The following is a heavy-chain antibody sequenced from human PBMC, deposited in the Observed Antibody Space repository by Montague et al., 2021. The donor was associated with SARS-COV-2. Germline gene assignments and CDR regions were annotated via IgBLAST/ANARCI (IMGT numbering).Heavy chain of an antibody. D-gene: IGHD6-25*01. J-gene: IGHJ4*02. V-gene: IGHV4-34*01. Sequence: SETLSLTCGVYGESFDDYHWSWIRQPPGKGLEWIGYIKHSGSTHYNPSLQSRVTLSKDTSKNQFSLRLTSVTAADTAMYFCARAPMSRSSGYDYFDYWGQGTLVTVSS. CDR3: ARAPMSRSSGYDYFDY. CDR2: IKHSGST. CDR1: GESFDDYH.